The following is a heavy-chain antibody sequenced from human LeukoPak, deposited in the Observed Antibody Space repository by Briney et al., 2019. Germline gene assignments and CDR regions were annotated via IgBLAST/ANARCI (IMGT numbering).Heavy chain of an antibody. J-gene: IGHJ4*02. Sequence: SETLSLTCTVSGGSIGSYYWSWIRQPPGKGLEWIGYIYYSGSTNYNPSLKSRVTISVDTSKNQFSLKLSSVTAADAAVYYCASTGVGASSSDFDYWGQGTLVTVSS. CDR1: GGSIGSYY. CDR3: ASTGVGASSSDFDY. D-gene: IGHD1-26*01. CDR2: IYYSGST. V-gene: IGHV4-59*08.